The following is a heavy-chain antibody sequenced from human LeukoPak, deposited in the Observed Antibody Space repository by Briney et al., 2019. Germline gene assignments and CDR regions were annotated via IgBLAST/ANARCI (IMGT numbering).Heavy chain of an antibody. D-gene: IGHD6-19*01. J-gene: IGHJ4*02. CDR1: GFTFSAYW. CDR2: IDDDGSGA. Sequence: GGSLRLSCAASGFTFSAYWMHWVRQAPGMGLVWVSRIDDDGSGASYADSVKGRFTISRDNAKNSLYLQMNSLRAEDTAVYYCARRMAGTETFDYWGQGTLVTVSS. CDR3: ARRMAGTETFDY. V-gene: IGHV3-74*01.